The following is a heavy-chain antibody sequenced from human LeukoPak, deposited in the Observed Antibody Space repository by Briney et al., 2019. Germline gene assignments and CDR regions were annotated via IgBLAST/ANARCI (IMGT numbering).Heavy chain of an antibody. CDR3: TSNLGDCSGGSCYSVY. CDR2: IKSKTDGGTT. V-gene: IGHV3-15*01. CDR1: GFTFSNAW. Sequence: TGGSLRLSCAASGFTFSNAWMSWVRQAPGKGLEWVGRIKSKTDGGTTDYAAPVKGRFTNSRDDSKNTLYLQMNSLKTEDTAVYYYTSNLGDCSGGSCYSVYWGQGTLVTVSS. D-gene: IGHD2-15*01. J-gene: IGHJ4*02.